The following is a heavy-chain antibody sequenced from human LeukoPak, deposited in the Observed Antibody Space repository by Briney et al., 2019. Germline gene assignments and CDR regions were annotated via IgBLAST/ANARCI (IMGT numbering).Heavy chain of an antibody. Sequence: GGSLRLSCTASGFTFNEYAMSWFRQAPGKGLEWVGFIRSKGSGGTIEYAASVKGRFNLSRDDSKSIVSLQMNSLQSEDTAVYCCVKGRTRADSWGQGTLVTVSS. V-gene: IGHV3-49*03. D-gene: IGHD3-3*01. CDR3: VKGRTRADS. CDR2: IRSKGSGGTI. CDR1: GFTFNEYA. J-gene: IGHJ4*02.